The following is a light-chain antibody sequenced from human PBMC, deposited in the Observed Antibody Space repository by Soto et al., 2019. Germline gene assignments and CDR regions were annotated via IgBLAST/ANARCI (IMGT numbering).Light chain of an antibody. CDR1: QSVSSSY. CDR3: QQYGSSPFT. V-gene: IGKV3-20*01. Sequence: ESVLTQSPGTLSMSPGERATLSCRASQSVSSSYSAWYQQKPGQAPRLLIYGASRRATGIPDRFSGSGSGTDFTLTISRLEPEDFAVHYCQQYGSSPFTFGPGTKVDIK. CDR2: GAS. J-gene: IGKJ3*01.